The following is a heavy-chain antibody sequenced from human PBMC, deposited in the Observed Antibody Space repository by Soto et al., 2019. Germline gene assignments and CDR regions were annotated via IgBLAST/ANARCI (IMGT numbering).Heavy chain of an antibody. Sequence: SVKVTCKASGGTFSSYAISWVRQAPGQGLEWMGGITPIFGTANYAQKFQGRVTITADESTSTAYMELSSLRSEDTAVYYCAGDRGRLNWFDPWGQGTLVTVYS. V-gene: IGHV1-69*13. CDR1: GGTFSSYA. J-gene: IGHJ5*02. D-gene: IGHD6-19*01. CDR3: AGDRGRLNWFDP. CDR2: ITPIFGTA.